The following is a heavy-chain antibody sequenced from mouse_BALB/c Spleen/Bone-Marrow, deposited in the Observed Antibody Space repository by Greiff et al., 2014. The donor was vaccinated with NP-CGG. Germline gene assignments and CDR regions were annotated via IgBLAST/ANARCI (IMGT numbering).Heavy chain of an antibody. D-gene: IGHD4-1*01. Sequence: VQLQQSGPELVKPGASVKISCKASGYTFTRYYIHWVKQRPGQGLEWIGWIYPGNVSTKYNEKFKDKATMTADKSSSTAYLQLSSLTSEDSAVYFCARALTGTWFAYWGQGTLVTVSA. CDR3: ARALTGTWFAY. V-gene: IGHV1S56*01. J-gene: IGHJ3*01. CDR2: IYPGNVST. CDR1: GYTFTRYY.